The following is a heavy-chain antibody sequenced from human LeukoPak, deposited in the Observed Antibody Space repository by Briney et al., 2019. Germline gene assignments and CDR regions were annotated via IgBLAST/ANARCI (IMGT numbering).Heavy chain of an antibody. CDR2: IYHGGST. D-gene: IGHD3-22*01. V-gene: IGHV4-38-2*02. J-gene: IGHJ3*02. CDR1: GYSISSGYY. CDR3: ARTGVTYYYDSDAFDI. Sequence: KSSETLSLTCTVSGYSISSGYYWGWIRQPPGKGLEWIGSIYHGGSTYYNPSLKSRVTISVDTSKNQFSLKLSSVTAADTAVYYCARTGVTYYYDSDAFDIWGQGTMVTVSS.